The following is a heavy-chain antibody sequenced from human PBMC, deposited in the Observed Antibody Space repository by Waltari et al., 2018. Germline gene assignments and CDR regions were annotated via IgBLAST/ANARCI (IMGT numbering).Heavy chain of an antibody. CDR3: ARQRPAALVAWFDS. J-gene: IGHJ5*01. CDR1: GDSISSSDYY. V-gene: IGHV4-39*07. D-gene: IGHD2-2*01. CDR2: VDDSGNS. Sequence: LQLQESGPGLVKPSETLSLYCTVAGDSISSSDYYWGWIRQPPGKGLEWIGSVDDSGNSYYNPSLKSRVDISTDTSKNQLSLRLTSVTAADSAVYHCARQRPAALVAWFDSWGQGTPVIVSS.